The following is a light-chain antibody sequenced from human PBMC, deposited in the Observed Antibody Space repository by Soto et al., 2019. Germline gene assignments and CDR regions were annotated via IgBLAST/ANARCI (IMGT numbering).Light chain of an antibody. J-gene: IGKJ1*01. CDR3: HQRQSWPRT. CDR2: QTS. V-gene: IGKV3-11*01. CDR1: QYINTR. Sequence: EIVLTQSPATLSSFPGDRVTPSCRASQYINTRLAWYQLRPGQAPSLLTYQTSIRAAGIPARFSASGTGTEFTLTISDVQPEDFEVYYCHQRQSWPRTFGQGTKVDIK.